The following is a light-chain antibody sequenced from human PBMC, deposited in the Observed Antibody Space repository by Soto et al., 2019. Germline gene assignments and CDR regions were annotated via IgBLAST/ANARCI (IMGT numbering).Light chain of an antibody. CDR2: DVN. V-gene: IGLV2-14*03. Sequence: QSALTQPASVSGSLGQSITISCTGTRSDIGSRNSVSWYQHHPGKAPKLMIYDVNIRPSGVSHRFSGSKSGNAASLTISGLQAEDEADYSCASYTAASTMGFGGGTKVTVL. J-gene: IGLJ2*01. CDR3: ASYTAASTMG. CDR1: RSDIGSRNS.